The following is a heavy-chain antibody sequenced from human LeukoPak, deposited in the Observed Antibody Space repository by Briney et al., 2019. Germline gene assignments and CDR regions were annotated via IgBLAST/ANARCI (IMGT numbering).Heavy chain of an antibody. CDR3: ARGGGSSLDY. V-gene: IGHV3-33*01. J-gene: IGHJ4*02. Sequence: GGSLRLSCAASGFTFSSYGMHWVRQAPGKGLEWVAVIWYDGSNKYYADSVKGRFTISRDNAKNSLYLQMNSLRAEDTAVYYCARGGGSSLDYWGQGTLVTVSS. D-gene: IGHD1-26*01. CDR1: GFTFSSYG. CDR2: IWYDGSNK.